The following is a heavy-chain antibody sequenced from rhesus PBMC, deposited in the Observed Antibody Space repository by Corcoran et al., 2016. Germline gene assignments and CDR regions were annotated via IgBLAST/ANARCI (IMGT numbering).Heavy chain of an antibody. CDR1: GYSISSGYG. CDR2: IGGSRCST. D-gene: IGHD1-1-1*01. Sequence: QVQLQESGPGLVKPSETLSLTCAVSGYSISSGYGWSWIRQPPGKGLEWIGYIGGSRCSTNDTPSLKSRVTISKATSKNQFSLKLRSVTAADTAVYYCARRIAGSYFDYWGQGVLVTVSS. CDR3: ARRIAGSYFDY. J-gene: IGHJ4*01. V-gene: IGHV4-127*01.